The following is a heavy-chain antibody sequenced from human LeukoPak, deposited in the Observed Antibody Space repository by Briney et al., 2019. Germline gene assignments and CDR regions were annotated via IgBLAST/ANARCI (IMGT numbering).Heavy chain of an antibody. D-gene: IGHD3-10*01. CDR3: SVGGVYLRGGAEAFDI. Sequence: SETLSLTCTASGGSINLYYWSWIRQPPGKGLEWLGYIYYSGSTNYNPSLKSRVTISVDKSKNQFSLKLSSVTAADTAVYYCSVGGVYLRGGAEAFDIWGQGTMVTVSS. CDR1: GGSINLYY. V-gene: IGHV4-59*12. J-gene: IGHJ3*02. CDR2: IYYSGST.